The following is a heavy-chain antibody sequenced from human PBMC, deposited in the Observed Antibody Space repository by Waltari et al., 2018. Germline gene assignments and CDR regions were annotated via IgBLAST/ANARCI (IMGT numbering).Heavy chain of an antibody. D-gene: IGHD3-9*01. Sequence: EVQLVESGGGLVQPGGSLRLSCAASGFTFKNFAMSWVRQAPGKGLEWVYTMTESGDTFYADSVKGRFATSRDNYKNTRSLQMNSLRAEDTAVYYCAKRWAIYYFEYWGQGTTVTISS. V-gene: IGHV3-23*04. CDR1: GFTFKNFA. CDR3: AKRWAIYYFEY. CDR2: MTESGDT. J-gene: IGHJ4*02.